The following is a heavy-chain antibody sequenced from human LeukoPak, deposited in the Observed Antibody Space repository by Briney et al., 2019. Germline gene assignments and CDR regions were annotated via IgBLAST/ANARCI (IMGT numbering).Heavy chain of an antibody. CDR1: GGSISSSSYY. CDR3: ARVGYYGSGSYYRDYFEY. Sequence: SETLSLTCTVSGGSISSSSYYWGWIRQPPGKGLEWIGFISNSAITDYNPSLKSRVTISIDTSKNQFSLKLNSVTAADTAVYYCARVGYYGSGSYYRDYFEYWGQGTLVTVSS. CDR2: ISNSAIT. D-gene: IGHD3-10*01. V-gene: IGHV4-61*05. J-gene: IGHJ4*02.